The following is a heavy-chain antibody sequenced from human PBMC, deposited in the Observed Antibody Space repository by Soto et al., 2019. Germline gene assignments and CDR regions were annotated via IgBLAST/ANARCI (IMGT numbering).Heavy chain of an antibody. CDR2: INAHSGGT. Sequence: GASVKVSCRASGFSFTGYYIHWLRQAPGQGLEWMGWINAHSGGTEYAQKFQGRVTLTRDTSISTAYMTLSSLRSDDTALYYCARDVTRKLDYWLDPSGPGRRFAFSS. J-gene: IGHJ5*02. V-gene: IGHV1-2*02. D-gene: IGHD6-6*01. CDR3: ARDVTRKLDYWLDP. CDR1: GFSFTGYY.